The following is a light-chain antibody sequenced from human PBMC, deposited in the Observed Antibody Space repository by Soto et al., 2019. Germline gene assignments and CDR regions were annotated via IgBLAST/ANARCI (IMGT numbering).Light chain of an antibody. CDR1: RSDVGGYNY. J-gene: IGLJ2*01. CDR3: SSYAGSNNVV. V-gene: IGLV2-8*01. Sequence: QSVLTQPPSASGSPGQSVTISCTGTRSDVGGYNYVSWYQHHPGKAPKLMIYEVSKRPSGVPDRFSGSKSDNTASLTVSGLQAEDEAEYYCSSYAGSNNVVFGGGTKVTVL. CDR2: EVS.